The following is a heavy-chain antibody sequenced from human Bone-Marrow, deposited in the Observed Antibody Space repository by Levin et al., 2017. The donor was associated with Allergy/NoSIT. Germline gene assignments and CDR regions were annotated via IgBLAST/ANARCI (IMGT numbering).Heavy chain of an antibody. D-gene: IGHD6-13*01. CDR3: ARLLSSMYETIDF. CDR2: IYDNGNS. V-gene: IGHV4-59*08. J-gene: IGHJ4*02. Sequence: SQTLSLTCTVSGGSLRGHYWSWVRQPPGKGLEWIGHIYDNGNSNYSPSLESRVTLSVDTSKNQFSLKLNSVTAADTAVYYCARLLSSMYETIDFWGQGTLVTVSS. CDR1: GGSLRGHY.